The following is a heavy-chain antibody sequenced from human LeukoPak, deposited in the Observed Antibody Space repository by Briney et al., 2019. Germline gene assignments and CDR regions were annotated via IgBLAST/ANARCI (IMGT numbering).Heavy chain of an antibody. V-gene: IGHV1-18*01. D-gene: IGHD2-15*01. CDR2: ISAYNSNT. Sequence: ASVKVSCKASGYTFTSYGISWVRQAPGQGLEWMGWISAYNSNTNYAQKLQGRVTMTTDTSTSTAYMELRSLRSDDTAVYYCARVRCSGGSCYSNWFDPWGQGTLVTVSS. CDR1: GYTFTSYG. CDR3: ARVRCSGGSCYSNWFDP. J-gene: IGHJ5*02.